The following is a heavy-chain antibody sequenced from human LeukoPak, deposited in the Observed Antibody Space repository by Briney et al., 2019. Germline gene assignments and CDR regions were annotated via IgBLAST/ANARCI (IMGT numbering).Heavy chain of an antibody. CDR3: AREGPNDAFDT. CDR1: GFTFSSYS. Sequence: GGSLRLSCAASGFTFSSYSMNWVRQAPGKGLEWVSSISSSSSYIYYADSVKGRFTISRDNAKNSLYLQMNSLRAEDTAVYYCAREGPNDAFDTWGQGTMVTVSS. J-gene: IGHJ3*02. D-gene: IGHD4/OR15-4a*01. V-gene: IGHV3-21*01. CDR2: ISSSSSYI.